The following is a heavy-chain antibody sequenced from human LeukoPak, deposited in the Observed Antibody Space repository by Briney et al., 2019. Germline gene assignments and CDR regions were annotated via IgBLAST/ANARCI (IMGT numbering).Heavy chain of an antibody. J-gene: IGHJ3*02. CDR1: GFTFSSYS. V-gene: IGHV3-21*01. D-gene: IGHD1-26*01. CDR2: ISSSSSYI. Sequence: GGSLRLSCAASGFTFSSYSMNWVRQAPGKGLEWVSSISSSSSYIYYADSVKGRFTISRDNAKSSLFLQMNSLRAEDTAVYYCVRVGSGATRADVFDIWGQGTMVTVSS. CDR3: VRVGSGATRADVFDI.